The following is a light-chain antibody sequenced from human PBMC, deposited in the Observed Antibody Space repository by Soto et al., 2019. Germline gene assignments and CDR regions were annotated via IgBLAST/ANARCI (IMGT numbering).Light chain of an antibody. J-gene: IGLJ2*01. Sequence: QSVLTQPPSASGSPGQSVTISCTGTGSDIGSYNYVSWYQQYPGRAPRLLIFEVSERPSGVPDRFSGSKSGNTASLTVSGLQAEDEADYFCSSYAGSNTHVIFGAGTKLTVL. CDR2: EVS. CDR1: GSDIGSYNY. CDR3: SSYAGSNTHVI. V-gene: IGLV2-8*01.